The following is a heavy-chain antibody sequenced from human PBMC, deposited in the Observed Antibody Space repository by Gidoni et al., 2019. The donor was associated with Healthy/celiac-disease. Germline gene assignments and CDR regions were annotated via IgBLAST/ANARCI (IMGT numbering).Heavy chain of an antibody. CDR3: ARVSSSDQYYFDY. CDR1: GATFSSYA. J-gene: IGHJ4*02. V-gene: IGHV1-69*04. D-gene: IGHD6-19*01. CDR2: IIPILGIA. Sequence: QVQLVQSGAEVKKPGASVKVSCKASGATFSSYAISWVRQAPGQGLEWMGRIIPILGIANYAQKFQGRVTITADKSTSTAYMELSSLRSEDTAVYYCARVSSSDQYYFDYWGQGTLVTVSS.